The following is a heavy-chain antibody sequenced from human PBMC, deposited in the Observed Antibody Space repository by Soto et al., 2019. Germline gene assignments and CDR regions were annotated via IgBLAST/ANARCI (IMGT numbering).Heavy chain of an antibody. V-gene: IGHV1-18*01. D-gene: IGHD2-2*01. J-gene: IGHJ4*02. CDR2: ISAYNGNT. CDR1: GYTFTSYG. Sequence: ASVKVSCKASGYTFTSYGISWVRQAPGQGLEWMGWISAYNGNTNYAQKLQGRVTMTTDTSTSTAYMELRSLRSDDTAVYYCASGYCSSTSCYVSDYWGQGTLVTVSS. CDR3: ASGYCSSTSCYVSDY.